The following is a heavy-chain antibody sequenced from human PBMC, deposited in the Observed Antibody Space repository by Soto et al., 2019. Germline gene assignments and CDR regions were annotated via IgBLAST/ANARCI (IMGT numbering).Heavy chain of an antibody. V-gene: IGHV3-21*01. CDR1: GFTFSSYS. CDR3: ATERTGYYYYYYYGMDV. D-gene: IGHD3-9*01. Sequence: GGSLRLSCAASGFTFSSYSMNWVRQAPGKGLEWVSSISSSSSYIYYADSVKGRFTISRDNAKNSLYLQMNSLRAEDTAVYYCATERTGYYYYYYYGMDVWGQGTTVTVSS. J-gene: IGHJ6*02. CDR2: ISSSSSYI.